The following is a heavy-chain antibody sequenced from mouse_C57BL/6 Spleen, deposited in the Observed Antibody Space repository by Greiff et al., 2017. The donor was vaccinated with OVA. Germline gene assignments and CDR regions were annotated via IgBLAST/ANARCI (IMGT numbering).Heavy chain of an antibody. CDR1: GFTFSDYG. CDR2: ISSGSSTI. CDR3: ARLTTVVATDGYFDV. V-gene: IGHV5-17*01. Sequence: EVQLVESGGGLVKPGGSLKLSCAASGFTFSDYGMHWVRQAPEKGLEWVAYISSGSSTIYYADPVKGRFTISRDNAKNTLFLQMTSLRSEDTAMYYCARLTTVVATDGYFDVWGTGTTVTVSS. J-gene: IGHJ1*03. D-gene: IGHD1-1*01.